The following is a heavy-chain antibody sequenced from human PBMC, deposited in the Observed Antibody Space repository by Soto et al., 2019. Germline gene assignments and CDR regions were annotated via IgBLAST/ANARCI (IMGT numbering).Heavy chain of an antibody. CDR2: IYYSGST. CDR1: GGPISSYY. V-gene: IGHV4-59*01. D-gene: IGHD2-15*01. J-gene: IGHJ3*02. CDR3: ARVGRYCSGGSCYRSIDAFDI. Sequence: SETLSLTCTVSGGPISSYYWSWIRQPPGKGLEWIGYIYYSGSTNYNPSLKSRVTISVDTSKNQFSLKLSSVTAADTAVYYCARVGRYCSGGSCYRSIDAFDIWGQGTMVTVSS.